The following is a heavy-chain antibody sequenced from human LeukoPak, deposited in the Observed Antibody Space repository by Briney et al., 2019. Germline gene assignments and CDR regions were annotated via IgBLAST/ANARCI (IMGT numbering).Heavy chain of an antibody. CDR3: AGHPNFLNWFDP. CDR2: IYHSGST. D-gene: IGHD1-7*01. Sequence: KPSETLSLTCAVSGYSISSGYYWGWIRQPPGKGLEWIGSIYHSGSTNYNPSLKSRVTISLDTSKNQFSLRLSSVTAADTAVYYCAGHPNFLNWFDPWGQGTLVTVSS. V-gene: IGHV4-38-2*01. CDR1: GYSISSGYY. J-gene: IGHJ5*02.